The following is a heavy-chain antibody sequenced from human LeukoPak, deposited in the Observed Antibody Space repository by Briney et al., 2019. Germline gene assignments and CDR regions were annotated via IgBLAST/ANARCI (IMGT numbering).Heavy chain of an antibody. CDR2: ISSSSSYI. CDR1: GFTFSSYS. CDR3: ARDHTIFGVVAFDI. J-gene: IGHJ3*02. Sequence: GGSLRLSCAASGFTFSSYSMNWVRQAPGKGLEWVSSISSSSSYIYYADSVKGRFTISRDNAKNSLYLQMNSLRAEDTAVYYCARDHTIFGVVAFDIWGQGTMVTVSS. D-gene: IGHD3-3*01. V-gene: IGHV3-21*01.